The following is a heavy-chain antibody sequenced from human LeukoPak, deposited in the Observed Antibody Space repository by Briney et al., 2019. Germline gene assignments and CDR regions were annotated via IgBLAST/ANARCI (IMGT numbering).Heavy chain of an antibody. V-gene: IGHV3-30*18. CDR3: VKEETYRSAYYPLDV. Sequence: GGSLRLSCAASGFSFRSYGMHWVRQAPGKGLEWVAVISYDGSEKYYVDSVKGRFTISRDNSKNTLCLQMNSLRAEDAAVYYCVKEETYRSAYYPLDVWGQGTTVTVSS. D-gene: IGHD3-22*01. J-gene: IGHJ6*02. CDR2: ISYDGSEK. CDR1: GFSFRSYG.